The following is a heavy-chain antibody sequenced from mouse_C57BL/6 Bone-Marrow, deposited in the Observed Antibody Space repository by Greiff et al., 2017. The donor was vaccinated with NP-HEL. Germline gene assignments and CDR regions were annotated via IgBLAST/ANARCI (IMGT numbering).Heavy chain of an antibody. Sequence: VQLQQSGPELVKPGASVKISCKASGYTFTDYYMNWVKQSHGKSLEWIGDINPNNGGTRYNQKFKGKATLTVDKSSSTAYMELRSLTSEDSAVYYCGREGLIYYCSSSLYYFDYWGQGTTLTVSS. D-gene: IGHD1-1*01. CDR2: INPNNGGT. CDR3: GREGLIYYCSSSLYYFDY. CDR1: GYTFTDYY. V-gene: IGHV1-26*01. J-gene: IGHJ2*01.